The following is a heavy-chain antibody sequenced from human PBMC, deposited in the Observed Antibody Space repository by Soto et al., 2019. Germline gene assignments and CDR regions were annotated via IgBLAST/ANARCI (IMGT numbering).Heavy chain of an antibody. CDR1: GFTFSSNY. V-gene: IGHV3-53*01. Sequence: LRLSCAASGFTFSSNYMSWVRQAPGKGLEWVSVIYSGGSTYYADSVKGRFTISRDNSKNTLYLQMNSLRAEDTAVYYCARDWVHYDSSGYYHYGMDVWGQGTTVTVSS. CDR2: IYSGGST. CDR3: ARDWVHYDSSGYYHYGMDV. D-gene: IGHD3-22*01. J-gene: IGHJ6*02.